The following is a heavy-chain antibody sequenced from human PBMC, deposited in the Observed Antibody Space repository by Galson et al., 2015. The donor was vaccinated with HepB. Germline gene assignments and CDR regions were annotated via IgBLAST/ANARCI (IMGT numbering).Heavy chain of an antibody. J-gene: IGHJ4*02. CDR2: ISWNSGSI. CDR1: GFSFDDYA. Sequence: SLRLSCAASGFSFDDYAMHWVRQAPGKGLEWVSGISWNSGSIDYADSVKGRFTISRDNAKNSLYLQMNSLRAEDTALYYCAKGARFEGYCSGGSCYNRFDYWGQGTLVTVSS. D-gene: IGHD2-15*01. CDR3: AKGARFEGYCSGGSCYNRFDY. V-gene: IGHV3-9*01.